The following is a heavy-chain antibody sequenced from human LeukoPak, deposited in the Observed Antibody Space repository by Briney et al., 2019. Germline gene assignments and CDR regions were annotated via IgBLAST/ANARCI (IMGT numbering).Heavy chain of an antibody. CDR2: ISAYNGNT. D-gene: IGHD3-22*01. J-gene: IGHJ4*02. V-gene: IGHV1-18*01. CDR1: GYTFTSYG. Sequence: ASVKVSCKASGYTFTSYGISWVRQAPGQGLEWMGWISAYNGNTNCAQKLQGRVTMTTDTSTSTAYMELRSLRSDDTAVYYCARVEYYYDSSGYYYGLLDYWGQGTLVTVSS. CDR3: ARVEYYYDSSGYYYGLLDY.